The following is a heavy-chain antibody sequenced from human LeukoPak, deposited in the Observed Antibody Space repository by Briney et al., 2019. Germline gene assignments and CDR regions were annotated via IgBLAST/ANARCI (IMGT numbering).Heavy chain of an antibody. CDR2: IYPGDSDT. CDR1: GYRFSSYW. V-gene: IGHV5-51*01. D-gene: IGHD6-13*01. Sequence: GESLKISCKGSGYRFSSYWIGWVRQMPGKGLEWMGIIYPGDSDTRYSPSFQGQVTISADKSISTAYLQWSSLKASDTAMYYCATSSSWVSRYFDYWGQGTLVTVSS. J-gene: IGHJ4*02. CDR3: ATSSSWVSRYFDY.